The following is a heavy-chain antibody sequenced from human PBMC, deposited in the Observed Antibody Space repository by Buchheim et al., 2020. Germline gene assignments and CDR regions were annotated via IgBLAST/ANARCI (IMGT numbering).Heavy chain of an antibody. CDR3: VKDIGDPGAH. Sequence: QVKLVESGGGVVQPGRSLRLSCATSGFTFSNFGVHWVRQAPGKGLEWLAFIGYGGGNKYYADSVKGRFTIPTDNSKTTLYLQMHSLRVDDTALYYCVKDIGDPGAHWGQGT. V-gene: IGHV3-30*02. J-gene: IGHJ4*02. D-gene: IGHD1-26*01. CDR2: IGYGGGNK. CDR1: GFTFSNFG.